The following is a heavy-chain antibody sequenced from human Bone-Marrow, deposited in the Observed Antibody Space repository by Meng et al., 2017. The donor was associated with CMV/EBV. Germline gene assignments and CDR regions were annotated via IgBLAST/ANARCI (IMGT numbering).Heavy chain of an antibody. CDR3: ARYTVTTVFDY. D-gene: IGHD4-11*01. CDR1: GGPISSYY. CDR2: IYYSGST. Sequence: GSLRLSCTVSGGPISSYYWSWIRQPPGKGLEWIGYIYYSGSTNYNPPLKSRVTISVDTSKNQFSLKLSSVTAADTAVYYCARYTVTTVFDYWGPGTLVTVSS. J-gene: IGHJ4*02. V-gene: IGHV4-59*01.